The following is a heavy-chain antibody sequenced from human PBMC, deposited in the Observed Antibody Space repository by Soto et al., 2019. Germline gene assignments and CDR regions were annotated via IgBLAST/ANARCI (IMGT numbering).Heavy chain of an antibody. CDR2: IYYSGST. J-gene: IGHJ4*02. CDR3: ATWSYSGYLY. Sequence: PSETLSLTCTVSGGSISSSSYYWGWIRQPPGKGLEWIGSIYYSGSTYYNPSLKSRVTISVDTSKNQFSLKLSSVTAADTAVYYCATWSYSGYLYWGPGAPVTVSS. D-gene: IGHD2-15*01. CDR1: GGSISSSSYY. V-gene: IGHV4-39*01.